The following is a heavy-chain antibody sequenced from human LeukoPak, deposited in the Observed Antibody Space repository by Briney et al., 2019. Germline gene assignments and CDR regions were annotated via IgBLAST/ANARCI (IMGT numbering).Heavy chain of an antibody. CDR2: LIGSSGST. D-gene: IGHD5-12*01. V-gene: IGHV3-23*01. J-gene: IGHJ4*02. CDR1: GFTFSNAW. CDR3: AKGAYDYIEIGYFDS. Sequence: GGSLRLSCAASGFTFSNAWMSWVRQAPGKGLEWVSVLIGSSGSTDYADSVKGRFTISRDNSKNTVFLQMNSLRAEDTAIYYCAKGAYDYIEIGYFDSWGQGTLVTVSS.